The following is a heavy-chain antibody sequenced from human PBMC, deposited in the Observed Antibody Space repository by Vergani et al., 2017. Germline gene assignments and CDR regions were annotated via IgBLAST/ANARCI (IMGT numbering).Heavy chain of an antibody. D-gene: IGHD6-6*01. CDR1: GYTFTGYY. J-gene: IGHJ4*02. V-gene: IGHV1-2*02. Sequence: QVQLVQSGAEVKKPGASVKVSCKASGYTFTGYYMHWVRQAPGQGREWMGWINPNSGGTKYAQKFQGRVTMTRDTSISTAYMELSRLRSDDTAVYYCARDGVESSSSSFDYWGQGSLVTVSP. CDR2: INPNSGGT. CDR3: ARDGVESSSSSFDY.